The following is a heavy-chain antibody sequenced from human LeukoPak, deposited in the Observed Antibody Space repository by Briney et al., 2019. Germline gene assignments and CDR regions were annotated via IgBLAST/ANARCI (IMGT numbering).Heavy chain of an antibody. CDR1: GFTFSSYS. CDR2: ISSSSSTI. V-gene: IGHV3-48*01. Sequence: PGGSLRLSCAASGFTFSSYSMNWVRQAPGKGLEWVSYISSSSSTIYYADSAKGRFTISRDNAKNSLYLQMNSLRAEDTAVYYCARDQYDYGDYVLDPYAFDIWGQGTMVTVSS. CDR3: ARDQYDYGDYVLDPYAFDI. D-gene: IGHD4-17*01. J-gene: IGHJ3*02.